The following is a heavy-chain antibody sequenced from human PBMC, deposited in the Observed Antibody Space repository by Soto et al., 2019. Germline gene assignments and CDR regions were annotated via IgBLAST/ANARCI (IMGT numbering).Heavy chain of an antibody. CDR3: ARGWGIAAPGPNWFDP. CDR1: GGTFSSYA. Sequence: AASVKVSCKASGGTFSSYAISWVRQAPGQGLEWMGGIIPIFGTANYAQKFQGRVTITADKSTSTAYMELSSLRSEDTAVYYCARGWGIAAPGPNWFDPWGQGTLVTVSS. V-gene: IGHV1-69*06. J-gene: IGHJ5*02. D-gene: IGHD6-13*01. CDR2: IIPIFGTA.